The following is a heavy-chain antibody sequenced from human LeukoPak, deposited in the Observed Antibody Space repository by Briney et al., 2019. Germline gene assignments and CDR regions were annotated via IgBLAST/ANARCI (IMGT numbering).Heavy chain of an antibody. J-gene: IGHJ3*02. V-gene: IGHV3-48*03. CDR1: GFTFSSYA. D-gene: IGHD2-2*01. CDR3: ARAALPYDIVVVPAATMGAFDI. Sequence: GGSLRLSCAASGFTFSSYAMSWVRQAPGKGLEWVAYIVDSGNNKQYADSVRGRFTISRDNAKNSVYLQMNSLRAEDTAVYYWARAALPYDIVVVPAATMGAFDIWGQGTMVTVSS. CDR2: IVDSGNNK.